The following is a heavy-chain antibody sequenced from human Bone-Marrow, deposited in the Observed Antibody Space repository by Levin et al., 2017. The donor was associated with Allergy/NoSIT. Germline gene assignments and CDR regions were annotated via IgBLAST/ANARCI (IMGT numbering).Heavy chain of an antibody. Sequence: GGSLRLSCAASGIPFIDAWMTWVRHSPGKGLEWVGHIKSRVHGGTADYAAPVKGRFTISRDDSKSTLYLQMNSLKTDDTAIYYCAKDIPFTGGGAIVYWGQGALVTVSS. CDR3: AKDIPFTGGGAIVY. CDR2: IKSRVHGGTA. D-gene: IGHD3-16*02. V-gene: IGHV3-15*05. J-gene: IGHJ4*02. CDR1: GIPFIDAW.